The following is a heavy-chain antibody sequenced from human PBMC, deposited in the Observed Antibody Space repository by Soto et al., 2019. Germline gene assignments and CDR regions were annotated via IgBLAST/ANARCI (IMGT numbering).Heavy chain of an antibody. CDR1: GYTFTGYY. J-gene: IGHJ6*02. CDR2: INPNSGGT. D-gene: IGHD6-13*01. CDR3: ARGWQQLVREGLKYYYYYYGMAV. Sequence: GASVKVSCKASGYTFTGYYMHWVRQAPGQGLEWMGWINPNSGGTNYAQKFQGWVTMTRDTSISTAYMELSRLRSDDTAVYYCARGWQQLVREGLKYYYYYYGMAVWGQGTTVTVSS. V-gene: IGHV1-2*04.